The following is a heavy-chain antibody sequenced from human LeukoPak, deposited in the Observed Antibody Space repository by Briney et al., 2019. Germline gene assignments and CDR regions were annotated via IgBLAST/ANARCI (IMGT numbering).Heavy chain of an antibody. CDR3: AKDATPGNSIWDYFAY. J-gene: IGHJ4*02. Sequence: GGSLRLSCAASGFDFRICAMTWVRQAPGRGLEWVASIGGPTETFYADSVRERFTVSRDNSQDTLFLQLNSLTAEDTAIYYCAKDATPGNSIWDYFAYWAREPWSPSP. CDR2: IGGPTET. D-gene: IGHD2-15*01. V-gene: IGHV3-23*01. CDR1: GFDFRICA.